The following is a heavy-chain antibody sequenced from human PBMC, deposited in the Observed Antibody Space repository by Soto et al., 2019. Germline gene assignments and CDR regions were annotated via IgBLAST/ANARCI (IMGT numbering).Heavy chain of an antibody. Sequence: QLQLQESGPGLVKPSETLSLTCTVSGGSIRSSSYFWGWIRQPPGKGLEWLGSIYYSGSTYYNPSLKSRVTISVDTSKSQFSLKLSSVTAADTAVYYWEIHPGYGLYYFNYWGQGTLVTVSS. CDR2: IYYSGST. D-gene: IGHD5-18*01. CDR1: GGSIRSSSYF. J-gene: IGHJ4*02. V-gene: IGHV4-39*01. CDR3: EIHPGYGLYYFNY.